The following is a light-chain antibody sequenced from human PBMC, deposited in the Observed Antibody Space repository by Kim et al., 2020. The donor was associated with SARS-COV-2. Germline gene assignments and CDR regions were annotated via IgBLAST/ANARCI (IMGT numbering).Light chain of an antibody. V-gene: IGKV4-1*01. CDR3: HDYYITPLT. J-gene: IGKJ4*01. Sequence: IVITQSPDALALSLGERATINCKSSQSVLYSSNNKNYLAWYQQKPGQPPKLLIYWASTRESGVPDRFSGSGSGTDFTLTISSVLAEDVAVHFIHDYYITPLTVAGGT. CDR2: WAS. CDR1: QSVLYSSNNKNY.